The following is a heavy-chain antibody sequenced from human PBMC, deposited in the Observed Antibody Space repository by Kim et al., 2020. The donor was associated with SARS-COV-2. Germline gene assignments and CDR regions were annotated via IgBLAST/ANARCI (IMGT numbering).Heavy chain of an antibody. CDR3: ARGRRLRYFDWFRDWFDP. Sequence: GGSLRLSCAASGFTFSSYWMHWVRQAPGKGLVWVSRINSDGSRTSYADSVKGRFTISRDNAKNTLYLQMNSLRAEDTAVYYCARGRRLRYFDWFRDWFDPWGQGTLVTVSS. D-gene: IGHD3-9*01. J-gene: IGHJ5*02. CDR2: INSDGSRT. V-gene: IGHV3-74*01. CDR1: GFTFSSYW.